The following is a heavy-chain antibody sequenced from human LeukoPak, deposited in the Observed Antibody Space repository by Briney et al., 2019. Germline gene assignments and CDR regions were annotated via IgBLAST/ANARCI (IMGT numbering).Heavy chain of an antibody. CDR1: GYTFTSYG. CDR2: ISAYNGNT. CDR3: ARVGRDYYDRSGYLVGAFDI. V-gene: IGHV1-18*01. J-gene: IGHJ3*02. D-gene: IGHD3-22*01. Sequence: GASVKVSCKASGYTFTSYGISWVRQAPGQGLEWMGWISAYNGNTNYAQRFQGRVTMTTDTSTNTAYMELRSLRSDDSAVYYCARVGRDYYDRSGYLVGAFDIWGQGTMVTVS.